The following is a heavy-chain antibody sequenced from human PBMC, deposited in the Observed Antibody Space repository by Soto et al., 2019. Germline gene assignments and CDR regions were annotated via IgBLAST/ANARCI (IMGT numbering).Heavy chain of an antibody. CDR1: GYTFTSYA. V-gene: IGHV1-3*01. J-gene: IGHJ6*02. D-gene: IGHD4-4*01. CDR3: ASSYSNYALIDYYYYGMDV. CDR2: INAGNGNT. Sequence: KMQKASVKVSCKASGYTFTSYAMHWVRQAPGQRLEWMGWINAGNGNTKYSQKFQGRVTITRDTSASTAHMELSSLRSEDTAVYYCASSYSNYALIDYYYYGMDVWGQGTTVTVSS.